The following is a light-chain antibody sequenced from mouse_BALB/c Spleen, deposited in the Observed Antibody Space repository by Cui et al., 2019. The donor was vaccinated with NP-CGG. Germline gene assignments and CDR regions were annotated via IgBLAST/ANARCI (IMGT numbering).Light chain of an antibody. CDR2: GTN. Sequence: QAVVTQESALTTSPGETVTRPCRSRTGTVTTSNYANWVQEKPDHLFTGLIGGTNNRAPGVPARFSGSLIGDKAALTITGAQTEDETIYFCALWYSNHWVFGGGTKLTVL. J-gene: IGLJ1*01. CDR1: TGTVTTSNY. CDR3: ALWYSNHWV. V-gene: IGLV1*01.